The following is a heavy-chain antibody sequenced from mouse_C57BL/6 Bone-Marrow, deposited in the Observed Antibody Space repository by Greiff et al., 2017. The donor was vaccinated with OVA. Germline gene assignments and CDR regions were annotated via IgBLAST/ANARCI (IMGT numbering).Heavy chain of an antibody. CDR3: ARWGGYYVGYAMDY. CDR2: ILPGSGST. D-gene: IGHD2-3*01. Sequence: QVQLQQSGAELMKPGASVKLSCKATGYTFTGYWIEWVKQRPGHGLEWIGEILPGSGSTNYNEKFKGKATFTVDTSSNTAYMQLSSLPTEDSANDYGARWGGYYVGYAMDYWGQGTSVTVSS. J-gene: IGHJ4*01. V-gene: IGHV1-9*01. CDR1: GYTFTGYW.